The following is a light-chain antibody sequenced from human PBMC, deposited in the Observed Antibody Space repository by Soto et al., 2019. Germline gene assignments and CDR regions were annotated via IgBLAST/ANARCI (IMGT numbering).Light chain of an antibody. Sequence: QSALTQPPSASGSPGQSVTISCTGTSSDIGAYNYVSWYQQYPGKAPKLIIYEVSQRPSGVPDRFSGSKSGNTASLTVSGLQLEDEADYYCRSFTGSDNPFGGGTKLTVL. CDR1: SSDIGAYNY. CDR2: EVS. V-gene: IGLV2-8*01. J-gene: IGLJ2*01. CDR3: RSFTGSDNP.